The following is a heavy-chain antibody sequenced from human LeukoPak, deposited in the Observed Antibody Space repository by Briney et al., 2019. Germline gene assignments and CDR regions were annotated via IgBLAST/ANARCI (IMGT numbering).Heavy chain of an antibody. CDR3: ARDHGGGDFAGWGLDY. J-gene: IGHJ4*02. D-gene: IGHD3-16*01. Sequence: ASVKVSCKASGYTFTSYGISWVRQAPGQGLEWMGWISAYNGNTNYAQKLQGRVTMTTDTSTSTAYMELRSLRSDDTAVYYCARDHGGGDFAGWGLDYWGQGTLVTVSS. CDR1: GYTFTSYG. V-gene: IGHV1-18*01. CDR2: ISAYNGNT.